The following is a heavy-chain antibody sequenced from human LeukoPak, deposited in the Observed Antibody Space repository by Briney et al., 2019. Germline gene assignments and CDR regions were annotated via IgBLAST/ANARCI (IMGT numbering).Heavy chain of an antibody. V-gene: IGHV4-59*11. CDR2: IHYTGAT. CDR3: VRDHEVITTAVGHWFDP. Sequence: PSETLSLTCTVSGGSISNHYWSWIRQSPGKGLEWIGYIHYTGATRYNPSLKNRVSISTDTSKNQFSLNLNSVTAADTAVYWCVRDHEVITTAVGHWFDPWGQGILVTVSS. CDR1: GGSISNHY. J-gene: IGHJ5*02. D-gene: IGHD4/OR15-4a*01.